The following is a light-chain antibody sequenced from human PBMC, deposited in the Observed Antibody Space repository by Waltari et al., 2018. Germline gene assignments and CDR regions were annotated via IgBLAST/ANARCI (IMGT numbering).Light chain of an antibody. Sequence: QLVLTQSPSASASLGPSAKLTGTLSSGHSNYALARHQQQPEKGPRYLMKLNSDGTHNKGDGIPDRFSGSSSGAERYLTISSLQSEDEADYYCQTWGTGIRVFGGGTKLTVL. CDR2: LNSDGTH. CDR1: SGHSNYA. CDR3: QTWGTGIRV. J-gene: IGLJ3*02. V-gene: IGLV4-69*01.